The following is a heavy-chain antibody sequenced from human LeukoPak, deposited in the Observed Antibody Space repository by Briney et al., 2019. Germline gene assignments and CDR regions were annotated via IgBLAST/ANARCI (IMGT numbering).Heavy chain of an antibody. CDR1: GGSISSQY. J-gene: IGHJ4*02. CDR2: IHNSGKT. Sequence: SETLSLTCTVSGGSISSQYWTWIRQPPGKGLEWIGTIHNSGKTNDNPSLKSRVTISVDTSKNQLSLRLTSVTTADTAVYYCARGVTYWGPGALVTVTS. CDR3: ARGVTY. V-gene: IGHV4-59*11.